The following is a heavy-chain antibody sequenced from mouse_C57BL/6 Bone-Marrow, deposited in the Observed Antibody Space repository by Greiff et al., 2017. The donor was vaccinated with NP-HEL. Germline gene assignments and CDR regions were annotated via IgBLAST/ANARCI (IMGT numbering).Heavy chain of an antibody. CDR2: IYTGDGDT. CDR1: CYAFSSSW. V-gene: IGHV1-82*01. J-gene: IGHJ3*01. CDR3: ARGKGFAY. Sequence: VMLVESGPELVKPGASVKISCKASCYAFSSSWMNWVKQRPGKGLEWIGRIYTGDGDTNYNGKFKGTATLTADKSSSTAYMQLSSLTSEDSAVYFCARGKGFAYWGQGTLVTVSA.